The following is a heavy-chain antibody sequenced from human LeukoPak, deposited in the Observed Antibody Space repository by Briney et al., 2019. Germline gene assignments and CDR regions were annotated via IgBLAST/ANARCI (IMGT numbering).Heavy chain of an antibody. CDR3: AKAVRYCTNGVCYYYFDY. CDR1: GFTFSSYA. J-gene: IGHJ4*02. V-gene: IGHV3-23*01. Sequence: GGSLRLSCAASGFTFSSYAISWVRQAPGKGLEWVSAISGSGGSTYYADSVKGRFTISRDNSKNTLYLQMNSLRAEDTAVYYCAKAVRYCTNGVCYYYFDYWGQGTLVTVSS. D-gene: IGHD2-8*01. CDR2: ISGSGGST.